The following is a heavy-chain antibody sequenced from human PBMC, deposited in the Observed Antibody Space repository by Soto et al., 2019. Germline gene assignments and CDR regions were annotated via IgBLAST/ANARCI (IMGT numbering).Heavy chain of an antibody. CDR3: ASINRGDQKGSPYNWSDP. CDR2: INHSGST. CDR1: GGFPSPSD. Sequence: SETLSLPWAVYGGFPSPSDQSWFRHLPGKGMEWIGEINHSGSTNYNPSLKSRVTISVDTAKNQFSLKLSSVTAADTAVYYCASINRGDQKGSPYNWSDPWGQGTLVTVSS. J-gene: IGHJ5*02. D-gene: IGHD3-10*01. V-gene: IGHV4-34*01.